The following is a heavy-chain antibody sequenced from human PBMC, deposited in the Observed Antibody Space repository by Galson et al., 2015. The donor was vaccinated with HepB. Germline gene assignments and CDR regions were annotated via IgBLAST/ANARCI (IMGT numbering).Heavy chain of an antibody. J-gene: IGHJ4*02. CDR1: GFTLSSYA. CDR3: ARSDYYGSGTTEY. CDR2: ISYDGSNK. V-gene: IGHV3-30*04. D-gene: IGHD3-10*01. Sequence: SLRLSCAASGFTLSSYAMHWVRQAPGKGLEWVAVISYDGSNKYYADSVKGRFTISRDNSKNTLYPRMNSLRVEDTAVYYCARSDYYGSGTTEYWGQGILVTVSS.